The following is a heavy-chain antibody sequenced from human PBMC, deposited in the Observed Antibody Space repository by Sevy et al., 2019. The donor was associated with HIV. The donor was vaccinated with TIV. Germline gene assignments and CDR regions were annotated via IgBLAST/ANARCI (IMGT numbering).Heavy chain of an antibody. CDR3: ARAIALADSY. V-gene: IGHV3-7*01. D-gene: IGHD6-13*01. J-gene: IGHJ4*02. Sequence: GGSLRLSCAAYGFTFSIYWMTWVRQAPGKGLEWVANIKPDGSKKYYVDSVKGRFTISRDNAENSLYLQMNSLRAEDTAVYYCARAIALADSYWGQGTQVTVSS. CDR1: GFTFSIYW. CDR2: IKPDGSKK.